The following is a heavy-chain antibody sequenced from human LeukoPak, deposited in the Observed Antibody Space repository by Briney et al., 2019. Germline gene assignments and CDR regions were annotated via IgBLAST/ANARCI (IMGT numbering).Heavy chain of an antibody. J-gene: IGHJ5*02. Sequence: SSETLSLTCTVSGGSISSYYWSWIRQPPGKGLEWIGYIYYSGSTNYNPSLKSRVTISVDTSKNQFSLKLSSVTAADTAVYYCARASSGYYGNWFDPWGQGTLVTVSS. V-gene: IGHV4-59*01. D-gene: IGHD3-22*01. CDR2: IYYSGST. CDR1: GGSISSYY. CDR3: ARASSGYYGNWFDP.